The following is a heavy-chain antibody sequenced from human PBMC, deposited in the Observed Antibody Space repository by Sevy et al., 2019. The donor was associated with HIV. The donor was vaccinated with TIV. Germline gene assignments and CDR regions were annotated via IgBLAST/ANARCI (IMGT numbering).Heavy chain of an antibody. CDR1: GYTFVEHY. CDR3: AVTGGLDL. Sequence: ASVKVSCKASGYTFVEHYISWVRQAPGQGLEWMGTMDPNSGVTISAQTFQGSVTMTRDTSIATGYIELSSLRSDDTALYCCAVTGGLDLWGQGTLVTVSS. D-gene: IGHD2-21*02. J-gene: IGHJ4*02. V-gene: IGHV1-2*02. CDR2: MDPNSGVT.